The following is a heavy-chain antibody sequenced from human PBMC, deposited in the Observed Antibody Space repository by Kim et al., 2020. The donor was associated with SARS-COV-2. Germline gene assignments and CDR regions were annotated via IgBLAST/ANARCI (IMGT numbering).Heavy chain of an antibody. D-gene: IGHD1-26*01. CDR1: GFTFSSYG. V-gene: IGHV3-33*01. J-gene: IGHJ4*02. CDR3: ARDHGGGATTLYGY. CDR2: IWYDGSNK. Sequence: GGSLRLSCAASGFTFSSYGMHWVRQAPGKGLEWVAVIWYDGSNKYYADSVKGRFTISRDNSKNTLYLQMNSLRAEDTAVYYCARDHGGGATTLYGYWGQGTLVTVSS.